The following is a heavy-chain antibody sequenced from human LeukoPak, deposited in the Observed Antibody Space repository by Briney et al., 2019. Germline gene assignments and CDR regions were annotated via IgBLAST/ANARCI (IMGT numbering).Heavy chain of an antibody. J-gene: IGHJ4*02. Sequence: GGSLRLSCAASGFAFSSYAMHWVRQAPGKGLEGVAVISYDGSNKYYADSVKGRFTISRDNAKNSLYLQMNSLRAEDTAVYYCARDPVAGKFDYWGQGTLVTVSS. CDR2: ISYDGSNK. CDR3: ARDPVAGKFDY. V-gene: IGHV3-30-3*01. CDR1: GFAFSSYA. D-gene: IGHD6-19*01.